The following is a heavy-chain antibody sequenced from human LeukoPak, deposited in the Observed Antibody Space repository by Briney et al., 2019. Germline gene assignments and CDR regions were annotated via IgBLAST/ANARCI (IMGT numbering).Heavy chain of an antibody. J-gene: IGHJ4*02. CDR1: GLTFSSYA. CDR2: ISGSDGST. Sequence: GGSLRLSCAASGLTFSSYAMSWVRQAPGKGLEWVSTISGSDGSTYYADSVKGRFNISRDNSKNTLYLQMNSLRAEDTAIYYCARVRGYKYGSFEYWGQGTLVTVSS. D-gene: IGHD5-18*01. V-gene: IGHV3-23*01. CDR3: ARVRGYKYGSFEY.